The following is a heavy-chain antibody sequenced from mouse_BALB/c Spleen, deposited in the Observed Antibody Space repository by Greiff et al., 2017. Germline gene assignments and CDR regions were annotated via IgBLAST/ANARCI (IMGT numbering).Heavy chain of an antibody. CDR1: EYEFPSHD. J-gene: IGHJ3*01. D-gene: IGHD2-4*01. CDR3: ARHGDYEAWFAY. Sequence: EVNLVESGGGLVQPGESLKLSCEANEYEFPSHDMSWVRKTPERRLELVAAINSDGGSTYYPDTMERRFIISRDNTKKTLYLQMSSLRSEDTALYYCARHGDYEAWFAYWGQGTLVTVSA. V-gene: IGHV5-2*01. CDR2: INSDGGST.